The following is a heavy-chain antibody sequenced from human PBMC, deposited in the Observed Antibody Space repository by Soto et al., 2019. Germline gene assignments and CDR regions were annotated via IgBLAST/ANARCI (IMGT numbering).Heavy chain of an antibody. J-gene: IGHJ6*02. CDR3: ARDQGEYSSSDYYYGMDV. CDR1: GDSVSSNSAA. D-gene: IGHD6-6*01. Sequence: SQTLSLTCAISGDSVSSNSAAWNWIRQSPSRGLEWLGRTYYRSKWYNDYAVSVKSRITINPDTSKNQFSLQLNSVTPEDTDVYYCARDQGEYSSSDYYYGMDVWGQGTTVTVSS. CDR2: TYYRSKWYN. V-gene: IGHV6-1*01.